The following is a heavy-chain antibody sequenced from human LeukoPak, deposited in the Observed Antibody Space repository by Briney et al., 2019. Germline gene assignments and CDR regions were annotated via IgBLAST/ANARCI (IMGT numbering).Heavy chain of an antibody. CDR2: MNPNSGNT. J-gene: IGHJ3*02. CDR3: ATYYYDSNAQKGAFDI. Sequence: ASVKVSCKASGYTFTSYDINWVRQATGQGLEWMGWMNPNSGNTGYAQKFQGRVTMTRNTSISTAYMELSSLRSEDTAVYYCATYYYDSNAQKGAFDIWGQGTMVTVSS. CDR1: GYTFTSYD. V-gene: IGHV1-8*01. D-gene: IGHD3-22*01.